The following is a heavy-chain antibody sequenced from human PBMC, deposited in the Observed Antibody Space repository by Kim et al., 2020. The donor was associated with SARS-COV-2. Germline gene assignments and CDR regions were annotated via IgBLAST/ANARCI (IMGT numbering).Heavy chain of an antibody. CDR3: ARSYYDSSGYYLSAFDY. Sequence: KSRVTISVDTSKNQFSRKLSSVTAADTAVYYCARSYYDSSGYYLSAFDYWGQGTLVTVSS. V-gene: IGHV4-34*01. J-gene: IGHJ4*02. D-gene: IGHD3-22*01.